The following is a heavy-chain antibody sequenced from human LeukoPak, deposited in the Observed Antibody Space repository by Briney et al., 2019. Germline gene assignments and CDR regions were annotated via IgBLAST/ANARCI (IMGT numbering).Heavy chain of an antibody. CDR3: ARSWGTSAGYFDY. CDR2: IYYSGST. Sequence: PSVTLSLTCTVSGGSISSGDYHWNWIRQHPGKGLEWIGYIYYSGSTYYNPSLKNRVTISVDTSKNQFSLKLSSVTAADTAVYYCARSWGTSAGYFDYWGQGTLVTVSS. D-gene: IGHD2-15*01. V-gene: IGHV4-31*03. J-gene: IGHJ4*02. CDR1: GGSISSGDYH.